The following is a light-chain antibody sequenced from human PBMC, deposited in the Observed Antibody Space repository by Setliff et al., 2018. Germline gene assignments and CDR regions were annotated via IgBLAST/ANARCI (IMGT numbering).Light chain of an antibody. J-gene: IGLJ2*01. Sequence: SVLTQPPSASGTPGQRVTISCSGSSSNIGSNTVNWYQQLPGTAPKLLIYRNNQRPSGVPDRFSGSKSGTSASLAISGLQSEDEADYYCAAWDDSLNGVVGGGTK. CDR2: RNN. CDR3: AAWDDSLNGV. V-gene: IGLV1-44*01. CDR1: SSNIGSNT.